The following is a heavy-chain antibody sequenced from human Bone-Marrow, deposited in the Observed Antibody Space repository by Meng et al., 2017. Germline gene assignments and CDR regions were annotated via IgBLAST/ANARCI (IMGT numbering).Heavy chain of an antibody. V-gene: IGHV3-21*01. CDR1: GFTFSSYS. J-gene: IGHJ6*02. Sequence: ETLSLTCAASGFTFSSYSMNWVRQAPGKGLEWVSSISSSSSYIYYADSVKGRFTISRDNSKNTLYLQMNSLRAEDTAVYYCARDAAYCGGDCYSYYYYGMDVWGQGTTVTVSS. D-gene: IGHD2-21*02. CDR3: ARDAAYCGGDCYSYYYYGMDV. CDR2: ISSSSSYI.